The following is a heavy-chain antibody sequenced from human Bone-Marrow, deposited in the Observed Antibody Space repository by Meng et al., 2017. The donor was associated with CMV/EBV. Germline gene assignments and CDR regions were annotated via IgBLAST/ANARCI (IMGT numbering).Heavy chain of an antibody. Sequence: GESLKISCAASGFTFSNYAMTWVRQAPGKGLEWVSTISDSGGNTYYADSVKGWFTISSDNSKNTLYLQMNSLRAEDTAVYYCARWMATPMGCDYWGQGTLVTVSS. CDR2: ISDSGGNT. CDR1: GFTFSNYA. CDR3: ARWMATPMGCDY. J-gene: IGHJ4*02. D-gene: IGHD5-24*01. V-gene: IGHV3-23*01.